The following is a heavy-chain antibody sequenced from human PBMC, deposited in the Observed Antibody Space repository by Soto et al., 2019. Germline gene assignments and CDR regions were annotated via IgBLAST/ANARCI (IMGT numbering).Heavy chain of an antibody. CDR3: ATSPRAGNWFDP. D-gene: IGHD6-13*01. Sequence: GASVKVSCKVSGYTLTELSMHWVRQAPGKGLEWMGGFDPEDGETIYAQKFQGRVTMTEDTSTDTAYMELSSLRSEDTAVYYCATSPRAGNWFDPWGQGTLVTVAS. CDR2: FDPEDGET. J-gene: IGHJ5*02. V-gene: IGHV1-24*01. CDR1: GYTLTELS.